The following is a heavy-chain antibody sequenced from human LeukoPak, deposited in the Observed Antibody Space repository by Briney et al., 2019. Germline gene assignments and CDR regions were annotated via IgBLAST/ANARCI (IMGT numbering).Heavy chain of an antibody. D-gene: IGHD6-13*01. V-gene: IGHV3-23*01. CDR2: ISGSGGST. J-gene: IGHJ4*02. CDR1: GFTFSSYA. Sequence: QSGGSLRLSCAASGFTFSSYAMSWVRQAPGKGLEWVSAISGSGGSTYYADSVKGRFTISRDNSKNTLYLQMNSLRAEDTAVYYCAKGTYPISSWSTFDYWGQGTLVTVSS. CDR3: AKGTYPISSWSTFDY.